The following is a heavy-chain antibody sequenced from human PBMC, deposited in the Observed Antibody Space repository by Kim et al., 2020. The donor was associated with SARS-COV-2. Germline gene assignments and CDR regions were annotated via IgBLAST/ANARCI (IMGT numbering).Heavy chain of an antibody. CDR3: ARDPLTYYYDSSGYYYEYYFDY. CDR1: GFTFSSYW. CDR2: IKQDGSEK. V-gene: IGHV3-7*01. J-gene: IGHJ4*02. D-gene: IGHD3-22*01. Sequence: GGSLRLSCAASGFTFSSYWMSWVRQAPGKGQEWVANIKQDGSEKYYMDSVKGRFTISRDNAKNSLYLQMNSLRAEDTAVYYCARDPLTYYYDSSGYYYEYYFDYWGQGTLVTVSS.